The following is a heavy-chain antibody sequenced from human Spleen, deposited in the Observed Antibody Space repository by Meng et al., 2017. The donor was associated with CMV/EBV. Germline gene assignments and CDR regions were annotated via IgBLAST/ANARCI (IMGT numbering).Heavy chain of an antibody. J-gene: IGHJ5*02. CDR1: SGGYS. V-gene: IGHV4-30-2*06. Sequence: SGGYSWGWSRQSPGKGLEWIGYIYDTRTTYYNPSLKSRVTMSVDMSKNQSSLKVSSVTAADTAMYYCARVCRDFRSGIPDWAYFDPWGQGTLVTVSS. CDR3: ARVCRDFRSGIPDWAYFDP. D-gene: IGHD3-3*01. CDR2: IYDTRTT.